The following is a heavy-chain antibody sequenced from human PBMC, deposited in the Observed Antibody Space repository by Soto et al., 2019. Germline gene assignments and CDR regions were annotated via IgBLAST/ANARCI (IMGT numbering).Heavy chain of an antibody. J-gene: IGHJ4*02. CDR3: ARWGTTGGLDV. Sequence: ESGGGVVQPGTSLRLSCVGSGFTFRSYVIHSVRQAPGKGLEWVALTSYDGSNNFYGDSVKGRFTISRHNSRNTVELQMDRLRFEDTALYYCARWGTTGGLDVWGQGTLVSVSS. CDR2: TSYDGSNN. CDR1: GFTFRSYV. V-gene: IGHV3-33*05. D-gene: IGHD3-16*01.